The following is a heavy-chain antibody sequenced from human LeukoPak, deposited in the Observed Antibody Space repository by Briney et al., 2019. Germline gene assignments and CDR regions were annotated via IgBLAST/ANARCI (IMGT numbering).Heavy chain of an antibody. J-gene: IGHJ6*02. Sequence: GAPVKVSCTPSGSTFTTYGISWVRQAPGHGPEGMGWISAYNGNTNYAQKLQGRVTMTTDTSTSTAYMELRSLRSDDTAVYYCARDSPDYDSSGYRYYYYYGMDVWGQGTTVTVSS. D-gene: IGHD3-22*01. CDR1: GSTFTTYG. CDR3: ARDSPDYDSSGYRYYYYYGMDV. CDR2: ISAYNGNT. V-gene: IGHV1-18*01.